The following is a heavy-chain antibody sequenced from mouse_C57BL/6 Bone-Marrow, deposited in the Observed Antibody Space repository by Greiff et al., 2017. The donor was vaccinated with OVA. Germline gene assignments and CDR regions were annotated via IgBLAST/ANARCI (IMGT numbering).Heavy chain of an antibody. CDR1: GFNITDYY. V-gene: IGHV14-2*01. CDR3: ARDWDVKAY. CDR2: IDPEDGET. J-gene: IGHJ3*01. D-gene: IGHD4-1*01. Sequence: VQLKESGAELVKPGASVKLSCTASGFNITDYYMHWVKQRTEQGLEWLGRIDPEDGETKYAPKFQGKATITADTSSNTAYLQLSSLTSEDTAVYYCARDWDVKAYWGQGTLVTVSA.